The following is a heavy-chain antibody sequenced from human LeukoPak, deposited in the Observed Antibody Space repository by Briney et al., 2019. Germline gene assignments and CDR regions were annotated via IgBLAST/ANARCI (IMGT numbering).Heavy chain of an antibody. D-gene: IGHD2-21*01. CDR1: GFPFSSYS. V-gene: IGHV3-7*03. J-gene: IGHJ4*02. CDR2: IKPDGTTK. CDR3: ARSIPYGATWYGRSDY. Sequence: GGSLRLSCAASGFPFSSYSMTWVRQAPGKGLEWMANIKPDGTTKFYVDSVKGRFTISRDNALNSLYLQMNSLRAEDTAIYYCARSIPYGATWYGRSDYWGQGTLVTVSS.